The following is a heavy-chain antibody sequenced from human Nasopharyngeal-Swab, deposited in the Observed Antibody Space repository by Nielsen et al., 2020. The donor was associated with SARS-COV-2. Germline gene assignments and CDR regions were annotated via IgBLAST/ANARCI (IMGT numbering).Heavy chain of an antibody. V-gene: IGHV3-23*01. D-gene: IGHD3-10*01. Sequence: GASLRLSCAAPGFTFSSYAMSWVRQSPGQGLERVSAISGSGASTYYADSVNGRFSISRDNSKNTLYLQMNSLRAEDTAVYYCAKDPSDYYGSGSLARWGQGTLVTVSS. CDR3: AKDPSDYYGSGSLAR. CDR2: ISGSGAST. J-gene: IGHJ4*02. CDR1: GFTFSSYA.